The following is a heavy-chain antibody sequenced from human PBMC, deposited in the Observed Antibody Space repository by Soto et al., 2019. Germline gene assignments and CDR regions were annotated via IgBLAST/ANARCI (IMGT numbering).Heavy chain of an antibody. D-gene: IGHD3-22*01. CDR1: RFTFKSSA. Sequence: GGSLRISGAACRFTFKSSAMSWVRQAPGKGLEWVSAISGSGGSTYYADSVKGRFTISRDNSKNTLYLQMNSLRAEDTAVYYCAKDPLTYYDSSGYLIPLFDYWGQGTLVTVSS. V-gene: IGHV3-23*01. CDR3: AKDPLTYYDSSGYLIPLFDY. J-gene: IGHJ4*02. CDR2: ISGSGGST.